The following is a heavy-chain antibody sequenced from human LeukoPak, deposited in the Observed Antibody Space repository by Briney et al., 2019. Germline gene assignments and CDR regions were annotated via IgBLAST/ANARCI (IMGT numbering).Heavy chain of an antibody. CDR1: GYTFTNYG. Sequence: GASVKVSCKASGYTFTNYGIIWVRQAPGQGLEWMGWISPYNGKTNYAQKLQGRVILTTDTSTTTAYMELRSLRFDDTAVDDCARSHSGSLRAPFDYWGQGTLVTVSS. V-gene: IGHV1-18*01. D-gene: IGHD3-22*01. CDR3: ARSHSGSLRAPFDY. CDR2: ISPYNGKT. J-gene: IGHJ4*02.